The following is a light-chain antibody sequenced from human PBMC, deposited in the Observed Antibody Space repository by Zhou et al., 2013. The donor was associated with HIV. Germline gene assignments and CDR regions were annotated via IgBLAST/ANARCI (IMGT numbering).Light chain of an antibody. CDR2: GAF. CDR1: QSVGTN. Sequence: EIVMTQSPGTLSVSPGERATLSCRASQSVGTNLAWYQQKTGQAPRLLIYGAFSRATGIPARFSGSGSGTEFTLTISSLQSEDFAVYYCQQYNNWPPLTFGGRDQGGD. J-gene: IGKJ4*01. V-gene: IGKV3-15*01. CDR3: QQYNNWPPLT.